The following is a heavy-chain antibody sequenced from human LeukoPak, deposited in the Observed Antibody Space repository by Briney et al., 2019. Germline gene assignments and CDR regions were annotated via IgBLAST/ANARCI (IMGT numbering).Heavy chain of an antibody. CDR1: GFTFSSYS. J-gene: IGHJ6*02. V-gene: IGHV3-21*01. CDR2: ISSSSYI. CDR3: ARAKPYYGMDV. Sequence: GGSLRPSCAASGFTFSSYSMNWVRQAPGKGLEWVSSISSSSYIYYADSVKGRFTISRDNAKNSLYLQMNSLRAEDTAVYYCARAKPYYGMDVRGQGTTVTVSS.